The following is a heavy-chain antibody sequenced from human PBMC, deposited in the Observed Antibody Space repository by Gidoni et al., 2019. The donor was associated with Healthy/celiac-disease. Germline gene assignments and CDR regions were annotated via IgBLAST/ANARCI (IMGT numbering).Heavy chain of an antibody. CDR1: GFTFSRYA. Sequence: QVQLVESGGGVVQPGRSLRLSCEASGFTFSRYAMHWVRQAPGKGLEWVALISSDGSNKYYADSVKGRFTISRDKSKNTLYLQMNSLRAEDTAVYYCARGDLAARPVDYWGQGTLVTVSS. CDR2: ISSDGSNK. CDR3: ARGDLAARPVDY. J-gene: IGHJ4*02. D-gene: IGHD6-6*01. V-gene: IGHV3-30-3*01.